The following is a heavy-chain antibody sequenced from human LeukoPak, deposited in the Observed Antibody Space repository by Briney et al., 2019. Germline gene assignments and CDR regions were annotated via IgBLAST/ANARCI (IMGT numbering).Heavy chain of an antibody. V-gene: IGHV1-69*01. CDR2: IIPIFGTA. J-gene: IGHJ4*02. Sequence: GASVKVSCKASGGTFSSYAISGVRPAPGRGLEWVGGIIPIFGTANYAQKFQGRVTITADESTSTAYMELSSLRSEDTAVYYCARDLVWSGHLYYFDYWGQGTLVTVSS. CDR1: GGTFSSYA. CDR3: ARDLVWSGHLYYFDY. D-gene: IGHD3-3*01.